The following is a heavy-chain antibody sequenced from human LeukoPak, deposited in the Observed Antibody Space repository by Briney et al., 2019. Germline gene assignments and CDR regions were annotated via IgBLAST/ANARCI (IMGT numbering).Heavy chain of an antibody. CDR1: GGPVSSYY. V-gene: IGHV4-4*09. Sequence: SETLPLICTVSGGPVSSYYWSRMRQPPGKGLEWIGYIYTCGSTNYNPSLKSRVTISVDTSKNQFSLKLSSVTAADTAVYYCARHGYDFWSGMKGYYYYYMDVWGKGTTVTVSS. J-gene: IGHJ6*03. CDR3: ARHGYDFWSGMKGYYYYYMDV. CDR2: IYTCGST. D-gene: IGHD3-3*01.